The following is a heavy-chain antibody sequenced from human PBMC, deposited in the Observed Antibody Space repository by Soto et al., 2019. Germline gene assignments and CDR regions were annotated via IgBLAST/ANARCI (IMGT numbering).Heavy chain of an antibody. CDR2: INHSGST. D-gene: IGHD3-10*01. J-gene: IGHJ3*02. Sequence: SETLSLTCAVYGGSFSGYYWSWIRQPPGKGLEWIGEINHSGSTNYNPSLKSRVTISVDTSKNQFSLKLSSVTAADTAVYYCARGTWVRSAFDIWGQGTMVTVSS. CDR1: GGSFSGYY. V-gene: IGHV4-34*01. CDR3: ARGTWVRSAFDI.